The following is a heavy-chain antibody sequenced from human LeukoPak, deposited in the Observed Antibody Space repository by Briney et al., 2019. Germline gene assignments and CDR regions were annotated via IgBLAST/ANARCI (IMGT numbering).Heavy chain of an antibody. CDR1: GYTFTAYY. D-gene: IGHD3-9*01. Sequence: GASVKVSCKTSGYTFTAYYMHWVRQAPGQGLEYMGWINPNNGGRQFAQKFQGRVTMTRDTSISTAHLDLTSLTSDDTAVYYCATERNYDILTGYYSPIQHWGRGTLVTVSS. J-gene: IGHJ1*01. CDR3: ATERNYDILTGYYSPIQH. V-gene: IGHV1-2*02. CDR2: INPNNGGR.